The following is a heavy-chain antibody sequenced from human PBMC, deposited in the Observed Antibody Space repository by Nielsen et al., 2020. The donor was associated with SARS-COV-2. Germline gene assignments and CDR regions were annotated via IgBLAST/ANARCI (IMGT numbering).Heavy chain of an antibody. CDR2: ISSNGGST. D-gene: IGHD2-2*02. Sequence: GESLKISCSASGFTFSSYAMHWVRQAPGKGLEYVSAISSNGGSTYYADSVKGRFTISRDNAKNSLYLQINSLRAEDTAVYYCARNLKESPYMDVHYGMDVWGQGTTVTVSS. CDR3: ARNLKESPYMDVHYGMDV. CDR1: GFTFSSYA. J-gene: IGHJ6*02. V-gene: IGHV3-64*04.